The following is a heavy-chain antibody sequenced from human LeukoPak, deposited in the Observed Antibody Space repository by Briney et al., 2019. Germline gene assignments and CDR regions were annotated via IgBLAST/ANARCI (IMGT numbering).Heavy chain of an antibody. V-gene: IGHV3-74*01. CDR2: INGDVSTT. CDR1: GFTFSSYW. D-gene: IGHD3-10*01. J-gene: IGHJ4*02. CDR3: AEAASVRGVSY. Sequence: GGSLRLSCAVSGFTFSSYWIHWVRQAPGNGPLWVSHINGDVSTTKYADSVKGRFTISRDKAKNTMYLQMNSLRAEDTAVYYCAEAASVRGVSYWGQGTLVTVSS.